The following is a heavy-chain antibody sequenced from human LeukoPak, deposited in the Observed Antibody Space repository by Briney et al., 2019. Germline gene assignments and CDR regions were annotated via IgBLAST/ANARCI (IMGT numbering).Heavy chain of an antibody. J-gene: IGHJ4*02. CDR2: ISWDGGST. D-gene: IGHD3-10*01. CDR1: GFTFSSYA. Sequence: GGSLRLSCAASGFTFSSYAMSWVRQAPGKGLEWVSLISWDGGSTYYADSVKGRFTISRDNSKNSLYLQMNSLRAEDTALYYCAKDTGVDPRGDGSGSYGFDYWGQGTLVTVSS. V-gene: IGHV3-43D*03. CDR3: AKDTGVDPRGDGSGSYGFDY.